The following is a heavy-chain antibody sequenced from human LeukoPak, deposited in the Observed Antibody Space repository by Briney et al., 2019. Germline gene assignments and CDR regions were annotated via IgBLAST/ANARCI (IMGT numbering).Heavy chain of an antibody. CDR3: ASHRITIFGVVIPFDY. CDR2: INHSGST. CDR1: GGSFSGYY. V-gene: IGHV4-34*01. D-gene: IGHD3-3*01. J-gene: IGHJ4*02. Sequence: PSETLSLTCAVYGGSFSGYYWSWIRQPPGKGLEWIGKINHSGSTNYNPSLKSRVTISVDTSKNQFSLKLSSVTAADTAVYYCASHRITIFGVVIPFDYWGQGTLVTVSS.